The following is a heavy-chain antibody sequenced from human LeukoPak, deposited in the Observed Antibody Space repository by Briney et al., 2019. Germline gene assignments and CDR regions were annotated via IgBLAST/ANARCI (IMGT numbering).Heavy chain of an antibody. D-gene: IGHD6-6*01. Sequence: SETLSLTCAVYGGSFSGYYWSWIRQPPGKGLEWIGEINHSGSTYYNLSLKSRVTMSVDTSKNQFSLKLRSVTAADTAVYYCARKYPDHWFDPWGQGTLVTVSS. CDR3: ARKYPDHWFDP. J-gene: IGHJ5*02. V-gene: IGHV4-34*01. CDR2: INHSGST. CDR1: GGSFSGYY.